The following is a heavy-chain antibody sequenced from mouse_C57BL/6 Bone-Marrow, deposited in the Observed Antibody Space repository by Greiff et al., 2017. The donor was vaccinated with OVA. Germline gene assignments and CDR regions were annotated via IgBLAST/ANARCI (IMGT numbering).Heavy chain of an antibody. CDR2: IDPENGDT. D-gene: IGHD6-1*01. CDR3: TTWQLYD. Sequence: VQLQQSGAELVRPGASVKLSCTASGFNIKDDYMHWVKQRPEQGLEWIGWIDPENGDTEYASKFQGKATITADTSSNTAYLQLSSLTSEDTAVYYCTTWQLYDWGKGTTLTVSS. V-gene: IGHV14-4*01. CDR1: GFNIKDDY. J-gene: IGHJ2*01.